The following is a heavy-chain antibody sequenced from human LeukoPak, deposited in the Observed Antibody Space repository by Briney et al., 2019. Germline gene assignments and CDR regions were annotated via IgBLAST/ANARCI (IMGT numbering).Heavy chain of an antibody. CDR3: ARRGIQLWLYYFDY. CDR1: GGSISSFH. D-gene: IGHD5-18*01. CDR2: INHSGST. Sequence: PSETLSLTCTVSGGSISSFHWSWIRQPPGKGLEWIGEINHSGSTNYNPSLKSRVTISVDTSKNQFSLKLSSVTAADTAVYYCARRGIQLWLYYFDYWGQGTLVTVSS. V-gene: IGHV4-34*01. J-gene: IGHJ4*02.